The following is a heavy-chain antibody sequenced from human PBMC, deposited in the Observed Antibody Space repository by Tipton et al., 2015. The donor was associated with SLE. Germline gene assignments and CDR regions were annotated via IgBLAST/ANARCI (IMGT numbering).Heavy chain of an antibody. D-gene: IGHD3-22*01. CDR2: INHSGST. CDR3: ASAYYDISGYPH. J-gene: IGHJ4*02. Sequence: TLSLTCSVSGGSISSNYWIWIRQPPGKGPEWIGEINHSGSTNYHPSLKSRVTISIDRFKGQFSLKLNSVNAADTAVYYCASAYYDISGYPHWGQGTLVTVSS. CDR1: GGSISSNY. V-gene: IGHV4-34*01.